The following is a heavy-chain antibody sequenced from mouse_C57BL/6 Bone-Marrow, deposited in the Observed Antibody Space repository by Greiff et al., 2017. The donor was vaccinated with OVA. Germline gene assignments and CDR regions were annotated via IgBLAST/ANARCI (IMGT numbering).Heavy chain of an antibody. CDR2: IYPSDSET. D-gene: IGHD2-10*02. V-gene: IGHV1-61*01. CDR1: GYTFTSYW. Sequence: QVQLQQSGAELVRPGSSVKLSCKASGYTFTSYWMDWVKQRPGQGLEWIGNIYPSDSETHYNQKFKDKATLTVDKSSSTAYMQLSSLTSEDSAVYYCARAYDSYAMDYWGQGTSVTVSS. J-gene: IGHJ4*01. CDR3: ARAYDSYAMDY.